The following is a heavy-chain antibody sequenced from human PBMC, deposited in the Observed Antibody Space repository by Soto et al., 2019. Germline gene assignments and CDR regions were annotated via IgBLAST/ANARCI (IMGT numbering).Heavy chain of an antibody. CDR1: GFTFDDYA. D-gene: IGHD2-21*02. J-gene: IGHJ6*03. Sequence: GGSLRLSCAASGFTFDDYAMHWVRQAPGKGLEWVSGISWNSGSIGYADSVKGRFTISRDNAKNSLYLQMNSLRAEDTALYYCAKGGGDYIPYYYYYMDVWGKGTTVTVSS. CDR3: AKGGGDYIPYYYYYMDV. CDR2: ISWNSGSI. V-gene: IGHV3-9*01.